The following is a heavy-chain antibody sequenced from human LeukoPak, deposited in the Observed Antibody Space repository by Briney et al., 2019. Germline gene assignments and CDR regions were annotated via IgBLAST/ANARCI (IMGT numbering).Heavy chain of an antibody. CDR2: ISYDGSNK. Sequence: GRSLRLSCAASGFTFSSYAMHWVRQAPGKGLEWVAVISYDGSNKYYADSVKGRFTISRDNSKNTLYLQMNSLRAVDTAVYYCARNSLEYSSLDYWGQGTLVTVSS. V-gene: IGHV3-30*04. CDR1: GFTFSSYA. J-gene: IGHJ4*02. CDR3: ARNSLEYSSLDY. D-gene: IGHD6-6*01.